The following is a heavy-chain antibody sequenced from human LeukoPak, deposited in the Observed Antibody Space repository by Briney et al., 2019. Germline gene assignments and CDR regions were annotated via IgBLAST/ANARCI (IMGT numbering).Heavy chain of an antibody. CDR1: GFTFSSYG. D-gene: IGHD2-15*01. CDR2: IRYDGSNK. V-gene: IGHV3-30*02. J-gene: IGHJ4*02. Sequence: PGGSLRLSCAASGFTFSSYGMHWVRQAPGKGLEWVAFIRYDGSNKYYADSVKGRFTISRDNSKNTLYLQMNSLRAEDTAVYYCAIVGYCSGGSCYPFDYWGQGTLVTVSS. CDR3: AIVGYCSGGSCYPFDY.